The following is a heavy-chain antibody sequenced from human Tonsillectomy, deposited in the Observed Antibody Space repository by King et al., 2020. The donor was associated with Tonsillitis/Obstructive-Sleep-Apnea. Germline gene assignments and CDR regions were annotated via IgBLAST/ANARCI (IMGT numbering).Heavy chain of an antibody. CDR3: ARDFPANDFWSGYPTCLDY. J-gene: IGHJ4*02. CDR2: ISSSSSTI. CDR1: GFTFSSYS. D-gene: IGHD3-3*01. V-gene: IGHV3-48*02. Sequence: VQLVESGGGLVQPGGSLRLSCAASGFTFSSYSMNWVRQAQGKGLEWVSYISSSSSTIYYADSVKGRFTISRDNAKNSLYLQMNSLRDEDTAVYYCARDFPANDFWSGYPTCLDYWGQGTLVTVSS.